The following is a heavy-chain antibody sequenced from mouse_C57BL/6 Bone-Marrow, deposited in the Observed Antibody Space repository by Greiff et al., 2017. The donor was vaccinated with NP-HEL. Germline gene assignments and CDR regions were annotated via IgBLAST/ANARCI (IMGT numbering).Heavy chain of an antibody. CDR1: GYTFTSYW. D-gene: IGHD2-1*01. Sequence: QVQLQQPGAELVKPGASVKLSCKASGYTFTSYWMHWVKQRPGQGLEWIGMIHPNSGSTNYNEKFKSKATLTVDKSSSTAYMQLSSLTYEDSAVYYCARDLLCIRGFAYWGQGTLVTVSA. V-gene: IGHV1-64*01. CDR3: ARDLLCIRGFAY. J-gene: IGHJ3*01. CDR2: IHPNSGST.